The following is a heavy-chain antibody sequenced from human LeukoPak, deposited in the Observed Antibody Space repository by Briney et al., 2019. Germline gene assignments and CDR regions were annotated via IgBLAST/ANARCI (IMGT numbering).Heavy chain of an antibody. D-gene: IGHD3/OR15-3a*01. J-gene: IGHJ4*02. CDR3: ATEDWTNLCKTRAYSYYFDY. Sequence: GASVKVSCKVSGYTLTELSMHWVRQAPGKGLERMGGFDPEDGETIYAQKFQGRVTMTEDTSTDTAYMELSSLRSEDTAVYYCATEDWTNLCKTRAYSYYFDYWGQGTLVTVSS. CDR1: GYTLTELS. CDR2: FDPEDGET. V-gene: IGHV1-24*01.